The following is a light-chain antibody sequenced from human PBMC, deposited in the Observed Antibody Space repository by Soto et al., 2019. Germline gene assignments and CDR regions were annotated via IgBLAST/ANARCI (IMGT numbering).Light chain of an antibody. CDR3: QQYNNWPPIT. CDR1: QSVSIK. Sequence: EIVMTQSPATLSVSPGERATLSCRASQSVSIKLAWYQQKPGQAPRLLIYDTSTRATGIPARFSGSGSGTEFTLTISRLQSEDFAVYCCQQYNNWPPITFGQGTRLEIK. CDR2: DTS. J-gene: IGKJ5*01. V-gene: IGKV3-15*01.